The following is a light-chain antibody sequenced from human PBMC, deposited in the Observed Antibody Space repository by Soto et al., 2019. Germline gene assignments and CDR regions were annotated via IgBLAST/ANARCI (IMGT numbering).Light chain of an antibody. CDR3: SSYTSTSAWV. CDR1: SSDVGGYNS. Sequence: QSVLTQPSSVSGSPGPSITISCTGTSSDVGGYNSVSWFQQHPGKAPQLIIYEVINRPSGVSNRFSGSKSGNTASLTISGLQAEDETDYYCSSYTSTSAWVFGGGTKVTVL. V-gene: IGLV2-14*01. CDR2: EVI. J-gene: IGLJ3*02.